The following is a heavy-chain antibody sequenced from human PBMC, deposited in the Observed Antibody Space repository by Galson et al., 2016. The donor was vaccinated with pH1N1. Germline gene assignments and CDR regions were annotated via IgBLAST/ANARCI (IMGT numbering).Heavy chain of an antibody. J-gene: IGHJ3*02. Sequence: ETLSLTCALYGGSFSGHYWSWIRQSPGKGLEWIGEISHSGRSDYNPSLKGRITVSIDTSMNQFSLNLMSVAAADTAVYYCARHATSGFPGIEVAARRRPFDIWGPGTMVIVSS. D-gene: IGHD6-19*01. CDR2: ISHSGRS. V-gene: IGHV4-34*01. CDR3: ARHATSGFPGIEVAARRRPFDI. CDR1: GGSFSGHY.